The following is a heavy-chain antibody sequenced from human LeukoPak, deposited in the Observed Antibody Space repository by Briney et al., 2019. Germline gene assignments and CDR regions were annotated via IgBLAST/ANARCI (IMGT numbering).Heavy chain of an antibody. CDR3: ARQLGRCSGGSCYRDY. D-gene: IGHD2-15*01. Sequence: SETLSLTCTVSGGSISSYYWSWIRQPPGKGLEWIGYIYYSGSTNYNPSLKSRVTISVDTSKNQFSLKLSSVTAADTAVYYCARQLGRCSGGSCYRDYWGQGTLVTVSS. J-gene: IGHJ4*02. CDR1: GGSISSYY. V-gene: IGHV4-59*08. CDR2: IYYSGST.